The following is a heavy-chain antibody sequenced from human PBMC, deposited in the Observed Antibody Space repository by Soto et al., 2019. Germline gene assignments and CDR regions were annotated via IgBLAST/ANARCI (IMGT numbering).Heavy chain of an antibody. CDR3: ARASITIFGVVNYYFDY. D-gene: IGHD3-3*01. V-gene: IGHV4-30-2*01. Sequence: SETLSLTCAVSGGSISSGGYSWSWIRQPPGKGLEWIGYIYHSGSTYYNPSLKSRVTISVDRSKNQFSLKLSSVTAADTAVYYCARASITIFGVVNYYFDYWGQGTLVTVSS. CDR1: GGSISSGGYS. CDR2: IYHSGST. J-gene: IGHJ4*02.